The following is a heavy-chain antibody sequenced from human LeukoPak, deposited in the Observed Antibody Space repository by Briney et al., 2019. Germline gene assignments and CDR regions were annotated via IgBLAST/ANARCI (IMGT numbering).Heavy chain of an antibody. J-gene: IGHJ4*02. CDR1: GFTFGDFA. D-gene: IGHD5-18*01. CDR2: IRSSPYGGTT. Sequence: GGSLRLSCTASGFTFGDFAVSWFRQAPGKGLEWVGFIRSSPYGGTTEFAASVKGRFTISRDDSQSIAYLQMNSLKTADTAVYYCTRTRDTAMFSAYWGQGTLVTVSS. CDR3: TRTRDTAMFSAY. V-gene: IGHV3-49*03.